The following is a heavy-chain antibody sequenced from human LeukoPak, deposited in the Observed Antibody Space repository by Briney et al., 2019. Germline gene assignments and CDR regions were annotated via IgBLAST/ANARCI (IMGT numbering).Heavy chain of an antibody. CDR3: ARGLEVVVVAATTYYSCVP. CDR1: GYTFTGYY. D-gene: IGHD2-15*01. J-gene: IGHJ5*02. V-gene: IGHV1-2*02. Sequence: ASVKVSCKASGYTFTGYYMHWVRQAPGQGLEWMGWINPNSGGTNYAQKFQGRVTMTRDTSISTAYMELSRLRSDDTAVYYCARGLEVVVVAATTYYSCVPWGQGTLVTVSS. CDR2: INPNSGGT.